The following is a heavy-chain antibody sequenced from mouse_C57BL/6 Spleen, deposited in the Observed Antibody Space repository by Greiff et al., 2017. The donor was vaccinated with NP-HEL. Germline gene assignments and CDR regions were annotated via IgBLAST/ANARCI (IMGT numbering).Heavy chain of an antibody. J-gene: IGHJ3*01. D-gene: IGHD3-2*02. V-gene: IGHV14-4*01. CDR2: IVPENGDT. CDR1: GFNIKDDY. Sequence: VQLKESGAELVRPGASVKLSCTASGFNIKDDYMHWVKQRPEQGLEWIGWIVPENGDTEYASKFPGTATITADTSSNTAYLQLSNLTSEDTAVYYCTTSDSSGLFAYWGQGTLVTVSA. CDR3: TTSDSSGLFAY.